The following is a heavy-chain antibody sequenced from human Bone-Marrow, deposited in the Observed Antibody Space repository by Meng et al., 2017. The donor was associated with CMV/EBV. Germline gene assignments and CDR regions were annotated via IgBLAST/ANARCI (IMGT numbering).Heavy chain of an antibody. V-gene: IGHV3-30*03. CDR2: ISYDGSNK. CDR1: GFTFSSYC. Sequence: GGSLRLSCAASGFTFSSYCMHWVRQAPGKGMEWVAVISYDGSNKYYADFVKGRFTMSRDNSKNTLDLQMNRLRAEDTAVYYCARGLRRRWAASALDIWGQGTMVTVSS. CDR3: ARGLRRRWAASALDI. D-gene: IGHD4-23*01. J-gene: IGHJ3*02.